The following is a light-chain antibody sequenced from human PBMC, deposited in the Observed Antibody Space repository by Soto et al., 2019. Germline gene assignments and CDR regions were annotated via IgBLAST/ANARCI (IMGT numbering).Light chain of an antibody. CDR2: AAS. Sequence: DIQMTQSPSSLSASVGDRVTITCRASQSISSYLHWYQRKPGKAPRLLIYAASSLQSGVPSRFSGSGSGTDFTLTISSLRPEDFATYFCQQSYSTPDTFGQGTKLEIK. CDR3: QQSYSTPDT. V-gene: IGKV1-39*01. CDR1: QSISSY. J-gene: IGKJ2*01.